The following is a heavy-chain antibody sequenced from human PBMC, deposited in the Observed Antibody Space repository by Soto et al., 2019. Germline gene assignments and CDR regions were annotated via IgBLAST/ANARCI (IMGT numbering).Heavy chain of an antibody. D-gene: IGHD1-26*01. CDR3: ARRGEPSSGSYAYFDY. V-gene: IGHV4-39*01. CDR1: GGSISSSSYY. CDR2: IYYSGST. J-gene: IGHJ4*02. Sequence: QLQLQESGPGLVKPSETLSLTCTVSGGSISSSSYYWGWIRQPPGKGLEWIGSIYYSGSTYYNPSLKSRVTISVDTSKNQFSLKLSSVTAADTAVYYCARRGEPSSGSYAYFDYWGQGTLVTVSS.